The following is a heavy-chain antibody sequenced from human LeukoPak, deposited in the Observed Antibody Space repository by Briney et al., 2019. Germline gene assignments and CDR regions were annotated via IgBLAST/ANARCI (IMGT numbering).Heavy chain of an antibody. CDR1: GFTFSSYW. Sequence: PGGSLRLSCAASGFTFSSYWMSWVRQAPGKGLEWVANIKQDGSEKYYVDSVKGRFTISRDNAKNTLYLQMNSLRAEDTAVYYCAKGPRKGEYYFDYWGQGTLVTVSS. CDR3: AKGPRKGEYYFDY. J-gene: IGHJ4*02. V-gene: IGHV3-7*01. D-gene: IGHD3-16*01. CDR2: IKQDGSEK.